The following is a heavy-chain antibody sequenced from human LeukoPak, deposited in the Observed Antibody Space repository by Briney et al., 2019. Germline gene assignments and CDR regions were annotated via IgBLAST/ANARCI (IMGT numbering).Heavy chain of an antibody. CDR1: GYIFTSYV. V-gene: IGHV7-4-1*02. CDR3: ARGDYETHGYQTR. Sequence: ASVKVSCKASGYIFTSYVLHWVRQAPGQGLEWMEWINTNTGNPTYAQGFTGRFVFPLDTSVSTAYLQISSLKADDTAIYYCARGDYETHGYQTRWGQGTLVTVSS. J-gene: IGHJ4*02. CDR2: INTNTGNP. D-gene: IGHD3-22*01.